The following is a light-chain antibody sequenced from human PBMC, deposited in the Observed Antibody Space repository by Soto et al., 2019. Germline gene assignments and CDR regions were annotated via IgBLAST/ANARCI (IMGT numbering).Light chain of an antibody. Sequence: QSVLTQPPSVSAAPGQTVTISCSEGSSNIGINIVSWYQQLPGTAPKLLIYEDNKRPSGIPDRFSGSKSGTSATLGITALQTGDEADYYCASWDTSLNSGVFGGGTKLTVL. CDR3: ASWDTSLNSGV. J-gene: IGLJ2*01. V-gene: IGLV1-51*02. CDR1: SSNIGINI. CDR2: EDN.